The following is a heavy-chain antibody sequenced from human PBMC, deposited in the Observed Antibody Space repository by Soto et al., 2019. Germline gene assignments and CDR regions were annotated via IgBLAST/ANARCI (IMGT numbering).Heavy chain of an antibody. Sequence: LRLSCTASGFTFGDYAMSWFRQAPGKGLEWVGFIRSKAYGGTTEYAASVKGRFTISRDDSKSIAYLQMNSLKTEDTAVYYCTRDYYDSSGYYRPNYYYGMDVWGQGTTVTVSS. V-gene: IGHV3-49*03. CDR3: TRDYYDSSGYYRPNYYYGMDV. J-gene: IGHJ6*02. CDR2: IRSKAYGGTT. CDR1: GFTFGDYA. D-gene: IGHD3-22*01.